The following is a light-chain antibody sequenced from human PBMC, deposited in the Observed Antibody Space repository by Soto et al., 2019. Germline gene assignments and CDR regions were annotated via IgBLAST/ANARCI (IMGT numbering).Light chain of an antibody. V-gene: IGKV3-15*01. CDR1: QNVSSN. Sequence: EIVMTQSPASLSVSPGERATLSCRASQNVSSNLAWYQQKPGQTPRFLIYGASTRATGIPARFSGSGSGTDFTLTISRLEPEDFAVYYCHQYGSSPATFGQGTKVDIK. CDR3: HQYGSSPAT. CDR2: GAS. J-gene: IGKJ1*01.